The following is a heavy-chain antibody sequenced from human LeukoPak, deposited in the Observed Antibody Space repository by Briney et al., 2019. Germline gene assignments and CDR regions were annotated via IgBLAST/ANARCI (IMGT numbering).Heavy chain of an antibody. CDR1: GFTVITND. CDR2: LYSDGNT. J-gene: IGHJ4*02. Sequence: GGSLRLSCAASGFTVITNDMTWVRQAPGKGLKWVSVLYSDGNTKYADSVQGRFTISRDNSKNTLYLEMNSLSPNDTAVYYCARGVEPLAANTLAYWGQGTLVTVSS. V-gene: IGHV3-53*01. CDR3: ARGVEPLAANTLAY. D-gene: IGHD1-14*01.